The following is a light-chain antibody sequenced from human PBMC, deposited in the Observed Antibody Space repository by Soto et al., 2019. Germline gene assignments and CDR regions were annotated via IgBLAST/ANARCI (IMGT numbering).Light chain of an antibody. CDR3: SSYTSSSTHSVV. CDR1: SSDVGGYNY. V-gene: IGLV2-14*01. CDR2: EVS. J-gene: IGLJ2*01. Sequence: QSALTQPASVSGSPGQSITISCTGTSSDVGGYNYVSWYQQHPGKAPKLMIYEVSNRPSGVSNRCSGSKSGNTASLTISGLQAEDEADYYCSSYTSSSTHSVVFGGGTKLTVL.